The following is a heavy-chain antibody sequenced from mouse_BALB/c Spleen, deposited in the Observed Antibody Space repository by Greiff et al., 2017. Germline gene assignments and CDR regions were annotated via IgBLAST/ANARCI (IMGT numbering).Heavy chain of an antibody. D-gene: IGHD2-10*02. Sequence: DVQLQESGPGLVKPSQSLSLTCSVTGYSITSGYYWHWIRQFPGNKLEWMGYISYDGSNNYNPSLKNRISITRDTSKNQFFLKLNSVTTEDTATYYCAREIEYDWYFEVWGAGTTVTVSS. CDR3: AREIEYDWYFEV. CDR2: ISYDGSN. CDR1: GYSITSGYY. V-gene: IGHV3-6*02. J-gene: IGHJ1*01.